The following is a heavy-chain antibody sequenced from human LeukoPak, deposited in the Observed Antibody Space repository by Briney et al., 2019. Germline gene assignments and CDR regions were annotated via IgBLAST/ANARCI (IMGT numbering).Heavy chain of an antibody. V-gene: IGHV3-48*04. CDR1: GFTFSSYS. J-gene: IGHJ4*02. Sequence: GGSLRLSCAASGFTFSSYSMNWVRQAPGKGLEWVSHISSGSSTIYYADSVKGRFTISRDNAKNSLYLQMNSLRAEDTAVYYCAREMAAIQDLDYWGQGTLVTVSS. CDR2: ISSGSSTI. CDR3: AREMAAIQDLDY. D-gene: IGHD5-24*01.